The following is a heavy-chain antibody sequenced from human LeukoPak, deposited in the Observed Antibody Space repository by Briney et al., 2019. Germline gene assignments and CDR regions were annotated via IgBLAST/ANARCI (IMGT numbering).Heavy chain of an antibody. Sequence: GASVKVSCKASGYTFTSYDINWVRQATGQGLEWMGWMNPNSGNTGYAQKFQGRVTMTRNTSISTAYMELSSLRSEDTAVYYCARDRAEYYGSGSFFNLEYFYYYMDVWGKGTTVTVSS. CDR1: GYTFTSYD. D-gene: IGHD3-10*01. V-gene: IGHV1-8*01. CDR2: MNPNSGNT. J-gene: IGHJ6*03. CDR3: ARDRAEYYGSGSFFNLEYFYYYMDV.